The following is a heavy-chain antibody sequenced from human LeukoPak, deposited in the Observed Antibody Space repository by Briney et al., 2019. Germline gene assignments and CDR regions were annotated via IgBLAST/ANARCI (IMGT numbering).Heavy chain of an antibody. Sequence: SETLSLTCAVYGGSFSGYYWSWIRQPPGKGLEWIGEINHSGSTNYNPSLKSRVTVSVDTSKNQFSLKLSSVTAADTAVYYCARGFLDLNYYGSGSYKYYYYYGMDVWGQGTTVTVSS. CDR1: GGSFSGYY. D-gene: IGHD3-10*01. CDR3: ARGFLDLNYYGSGSYKYYYYYGMDV. CDR2: INHSGST. J-gene: IGHJ6*02. V-gene: IGHV4-34*01.